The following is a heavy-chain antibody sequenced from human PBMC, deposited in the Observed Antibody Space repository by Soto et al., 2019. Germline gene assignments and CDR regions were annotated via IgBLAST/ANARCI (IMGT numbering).Heavy chain of an antibody. Sequence: ASVKVSCKASGYTFTSYAMHWVRQAPGQRLEWMGWINAGNGNTKYSQKFQGRVTITRDTSASTAYMELSSLRSEDTAVYYCARDLYDFWSGPTKNWFDPWGQGTLVTVSS. J-gene: IGHJ5*02. CDR3: ARDLYDFWSGPTKNWFDP. CDR2: INAGNGNT. CDR1: GYTFTSYA. V-gene: IGHV1-3*01. D-gene: IGHD3-3*01.